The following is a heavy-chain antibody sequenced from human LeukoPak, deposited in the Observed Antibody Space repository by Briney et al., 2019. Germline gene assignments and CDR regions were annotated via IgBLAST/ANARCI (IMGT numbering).Heavy chain of an antibody. CDR1: GGTFSSYA. Sequence: SVKVSCEASGGTFSSYAISWVRQAPGQGLEWMGGIIPIFGTANYAQKFQGRLTMTRDTSTSTVYMELSSLRSEDTAVYYCARAQSGSYLGNWFEPWGQGTLVTVPS. D-gene: IGHD1-26*01. CDR2: IIPIFGTA. CDR3: ARAQSGSYLGNWFEP. V-gene: IGHV1-69*05. J-gene: IGHJ5*02.